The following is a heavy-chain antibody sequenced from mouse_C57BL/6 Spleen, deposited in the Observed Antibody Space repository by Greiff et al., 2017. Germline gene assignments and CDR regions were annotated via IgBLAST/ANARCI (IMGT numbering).Heavy chain of an antibody. J-gene: IGHJ4*01. Sequence: EVNLVESGGGLVKPGGSLKLSCAASGFTFSDYGMHWVRQAPEKGLEWVAYISSGSSTIYYADTVKGRFTISRDNAKNTLFLQMTSLRSEDTAMYYCARGWLLRAMDYWGQGTSVTVSS. CDR3: ARGWLLRAMDY. CDR2: ISSGSSTI. D-gene: IGHD2-3*01. V-gene: IGHV5-17*01. CDR1: GFTFSDYG.